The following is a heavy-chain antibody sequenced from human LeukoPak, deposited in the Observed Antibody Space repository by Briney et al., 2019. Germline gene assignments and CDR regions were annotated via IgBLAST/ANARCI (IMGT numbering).Heavy chain of an antibody. CDR3: AKGGSSGSYYPQHYFDY. V-gene: IGHV3-23*01. CDR1: GFTFSSYA. J-gene: IGHJ4*02. Sequence: PGGSLRLSCAASGFTFSSYAMSWVRQAPGKGLEWVSAISGSGGSTYYADSVKGRFTISRDNSKNTLYLQMNSLRAEDTAVYYCAKGGSSGSYYPQHYFDYWGQGTLVTVSS. CDR2: ISGSGGST. D-gene: IGHD1-26*01.